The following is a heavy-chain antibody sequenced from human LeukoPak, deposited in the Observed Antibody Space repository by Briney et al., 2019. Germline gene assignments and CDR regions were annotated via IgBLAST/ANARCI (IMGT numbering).Heavy chain of an antibody. V-gene: IGHV3-48*01. CDR1: GFTFSTYS. CDR2: ISSSSGSM. J-gene: IGHJ4*02. CDR3: ARQNAAGYYYYFDS. Sequence: GGSLRLSCAASGFTFSTYSLNWVRQAPGKGLEWVSYISSSSGSMCYADSVKGRLTISRDNARNSLYLQMNSLRAEDTAVYYCARQNAAGYYYYFDSWGQGTLVTVSS. D-gene: IGHD3-22*01.